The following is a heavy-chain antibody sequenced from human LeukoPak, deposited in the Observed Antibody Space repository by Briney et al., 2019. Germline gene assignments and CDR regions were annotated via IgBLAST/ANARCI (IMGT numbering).Heavy chain of an antibody. CDR2: ISSSSSTI. D-gene: IGHD5/OR15-5a*01. J-gene: IGHJ3*02. CDR1: GFTFSSYS. V-gene: IGHV3-48*04. CDR3: ARDLPAAVAFDI. Sequence: GGSLRLSCAASGFTFSSYSMNWVRQAPGKGLEWVSYISSSSSTIYYADSVKGRFTISRDNAKNSLYLQMNTLRAEDTAVYYCARDLPAAVAFDIWGQGTMVTVSS.